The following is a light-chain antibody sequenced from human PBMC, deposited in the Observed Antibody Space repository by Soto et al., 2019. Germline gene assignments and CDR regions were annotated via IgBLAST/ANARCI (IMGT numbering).Light chain of an antibody. Sequence: EIVMTQSPATLSASPGERVTLSCRVSQSVSGNLAWYQQKPGQAPRLLIYGAVTRATGIPARFSGRGSGTEFTLTITSLQSEDFAVYFCPQYGSSTETFGQGTKVDIK. CDR2: GAV. V-gene: IGKV3D-15*01. CDR1: QSVSGN. CDR3: PQYGSSTET. J-gene: IGKJ1*01.